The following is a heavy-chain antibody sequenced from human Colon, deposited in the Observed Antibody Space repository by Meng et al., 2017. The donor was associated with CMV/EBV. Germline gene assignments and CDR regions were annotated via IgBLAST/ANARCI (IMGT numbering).Heavy chain of an antibody. CDR1: GFTFSSEA. CDR3: AKWDRGVTHDAFDM. D-gene: IGHD3-10*01. J-gene: IGHJ3*02. CDR2: ISGSGGSK. V-gene: IGHV3-23*01. Sequence: ASGFTFSSEAMSWVRQAPGKGLEWVSGISGSGGSKHNADSVKGRFTISRDNSNNTLYLQMNSLRAEDTAIYYCAKWDRGVTHDAFDMWGQGTMVTVSS.